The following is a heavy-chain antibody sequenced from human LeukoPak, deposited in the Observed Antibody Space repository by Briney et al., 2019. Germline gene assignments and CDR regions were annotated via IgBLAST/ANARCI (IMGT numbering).Heavy chain of an antibody. Sequence: SVKVSCKASGGTFSSYAISWVRQAPGQGLEWMGGIIPIFGAANYAQKFQGRVTITADESTSTAYMELSSLRSEDAAVYYCARDALKDGYNYVGYWGQGTLVTVSS. V-gene: IGHV1-69*13. CDR1: GGTFSSYA. CDR2: IIPIFGAA. CDR3: ARDALKDGYNYVGY. D-gene: IGHD5-24*01. J-gene: IGHJ4*02.